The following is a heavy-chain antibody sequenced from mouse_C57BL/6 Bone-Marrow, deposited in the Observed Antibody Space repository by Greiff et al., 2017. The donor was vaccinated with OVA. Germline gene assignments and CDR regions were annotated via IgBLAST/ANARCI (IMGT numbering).Heavy chain of an antibody. CDR2: IWTGGGT. CDR3: ARNSAYGNYWYFDV. D-gene: IGHD2-1*01. V-gene: IGHV2-9-1*01. Sequence: VQLVESGPGLVAPSQSLSITCTVSGFSLTSYAISWVRQPPGKGLEWLGVIWTGGGTNYNSALKSRLSISKDNSKSQVFLKMNSLQTDDTARYYCARNSAYGNYWYFDVWGTGTTVTVSS. CDR1: GFSLTSYA. J-gene: IGHJ1*03.